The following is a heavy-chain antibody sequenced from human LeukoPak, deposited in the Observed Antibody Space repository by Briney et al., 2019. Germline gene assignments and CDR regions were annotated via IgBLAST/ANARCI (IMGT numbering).Heavy chain of an antibody. Sequence: GGSLRLSCAASGFTFSSYAMHWVRQAPGKGLEWVAVISYDGSNKYYADSVKGRFTISRDNSKNTLYLQMNSPRAEDTAVYYCARVEYYYDSSGYPFDYWGQGTLVTVSS. D-gene: IGHD3-22*01. CDR1: GFTFSSYA. V-gene: IGHV3-30*04. CDR2: ISYDGSNK. CDR3: ARVEYYYDSSGYPFDY. J-gene: IGHJ4*02.